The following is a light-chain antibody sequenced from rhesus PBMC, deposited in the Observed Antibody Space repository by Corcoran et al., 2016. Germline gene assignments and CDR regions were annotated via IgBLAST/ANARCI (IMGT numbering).Light chain of an antibody. CDR2: YAS. CDR1: QGISNY. CDR3: QQHNSYPRT. Sequence: DIQMTQSPSSLSASVGDTVTINCRASQGISNYLAWYQQKPGKAPKPLIYYASNLESGCPSRFSGSGSGTDFTLTISSLQPEEFATYYCQQHNSYPRTFGQGTKVEIK. V-gene: IGKV1S14*01. J-gene: IGKJ1*01.